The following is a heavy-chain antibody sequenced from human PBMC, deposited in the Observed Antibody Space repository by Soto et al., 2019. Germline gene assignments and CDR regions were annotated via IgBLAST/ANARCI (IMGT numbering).Heavy chain of an antibody. J-gene: IGHJ4*02. CDR2: ISVDNGNT. Sequence: ASVKVSCKASGYTLSIYTIAWVREATGQGLEWMGWISVDNGNTKYAQRIQDRVTMTTATSTSTDYMEMRGLTSDDTAVYYCARGIVAPGNIYANFGGLYFDYWGQGTLVTVTS. CDR3: ARGIVAPGNIYANFGGLYFDY. V-gene: IGHV1-18*04. CDR1: GYTLSIYT. D-gene: IGHD2-2*01.